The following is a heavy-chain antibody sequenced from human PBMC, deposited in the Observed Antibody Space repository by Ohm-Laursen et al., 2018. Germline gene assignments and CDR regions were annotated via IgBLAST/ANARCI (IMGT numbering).Heavy chain of an antibody. V-gene: IGHV1-46*01. J-gene: IGHJ5*02. D-gene: IGHD1-20*01. Sequence: SVKVSCKASGYTFTSYAINWVRQATGQGLEWMGIINPSGGSTSYAQKFQGRVTMTRDTSTSTVYIELSSLRSEDTAVYYCASSGNWNAMRGFDPWGQGTLVTVSS. CDR2: INPSGGST. CDR3: ASSGNWNAMRGFDP. CDR1: GYTFTSYA.